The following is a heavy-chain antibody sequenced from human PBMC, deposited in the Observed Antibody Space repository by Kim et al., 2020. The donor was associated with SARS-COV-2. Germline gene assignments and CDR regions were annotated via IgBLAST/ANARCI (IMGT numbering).Heavy chain of an antibody. J-gene: IGHJ4*02. CDR3: AARLDY. CDR2: ISSSSSTI. CDR1: GFTFSTYS. V-gene: IGHV3-48*01. Sequence: GGSLRLSCAASGFTFSTYSMNWVRQAPGKGLEWVSYISSSSSTIYYADSVKGRFTISRDNAKNSLYLQMNSLRAEDTAMYYCAARLDYWGQGALVTGSS.